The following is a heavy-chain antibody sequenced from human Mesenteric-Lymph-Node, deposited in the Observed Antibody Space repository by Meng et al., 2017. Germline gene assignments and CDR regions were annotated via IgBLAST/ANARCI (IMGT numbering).Heavy chain of an antibody. J-gene: IGHJ4*02. CDR3: ARGGPNDFWSGYLDY. V-gene: IGHV1-18*01. CDR1: GYTFTSYG. D-gene: IGHD3-3*01. CDR2: ISAYNGNT. Sequence: QVQLVQSGAEVKKPRASVKVSCNAYGYTFTSYGISWVRQAPGQGLEWMGWISAYNGNTNYAQKLQGRVTMTTDTSTSTAYMELRSLRSDDTAVYYCARGGPNDFWSGYLDYWGQGTLVTVSS.